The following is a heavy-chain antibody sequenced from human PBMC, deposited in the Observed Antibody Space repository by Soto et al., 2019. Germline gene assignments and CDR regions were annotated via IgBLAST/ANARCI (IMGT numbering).Heavy chain of an antibody. Sequence: EVQLVESGGGLVQPGGSLRLSCAASGFTFNNYWMSWVRQAPGKGLEWVSAISGSGGSTYYADSVKGRFTISRDNSKNTLYLQMNSLRADDTAVYYCARGGTHGDYVGYWGQGTLVTVSS. J-gene: IGHJ4*02. D-gene: IGHD3-16*01. CDR3: ARGGTHGDYVGY. V-gene: IGHV3-23*04. CDR1: GFTFNNYW. CDR2: ISGSGGST.